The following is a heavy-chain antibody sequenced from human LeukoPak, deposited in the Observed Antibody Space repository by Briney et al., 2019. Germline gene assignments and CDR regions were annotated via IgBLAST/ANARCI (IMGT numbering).Heavy chain of an antibody. V-gene: IGHV3-74*01. CDR1: GFTFSSYA. CDR3: ARGSTQYSSGWYGLDY. CDR2: VNSDGSST. D-gene: IGHD6-19*01. Sequence: GGSLRLSCAASGFTFSSYAMSWVRQAPGKGLVWVSRVNSDGSSTTYADSVKGRFTISRDNAKNTLYLQMNSLRAEDTAVYYCARGSTQYSSGWYGLDYWGQGTLVTVSS. J-gene: IGHJ4*02.